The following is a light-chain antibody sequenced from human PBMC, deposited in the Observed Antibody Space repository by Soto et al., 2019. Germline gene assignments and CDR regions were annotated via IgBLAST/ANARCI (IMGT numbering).Light chain of an antibody. CDR1: QTISSW. V-gene: IGKV1-5*03. Sequence: DIQMTQSPSTLSGSVGDRVTITCRASQTISSWLAWYQQKPGKAPKLLIYKASTLKSGVPSRFSGSGSGTDFTLTISSLQRDDFAIYYCQQYNPYSRTFGQGTKVDI. CDR3: QQYNPYSRT. CDR2: KAS. J-gene: IGKJ1*01.